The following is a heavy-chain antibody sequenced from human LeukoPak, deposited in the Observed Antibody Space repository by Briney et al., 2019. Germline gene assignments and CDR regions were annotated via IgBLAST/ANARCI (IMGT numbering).Heavy chain of an antibody. J-gene: IGHJ4*02. Sequence: ASVKVSCKASGYTFTSYGISWVRQAPGQGLEWMGWISAYNDDTNSAQNLQGRVTMTTDTSTSTAYMEVRSLRSDDTAVYYCARLFSMIGYYFDYWGQGTLVTVSS. V-gene: IGHV1-18*01. D-gene: IGHD3-22*01. CDR1: GYTFTSYG. CDR3: ARLFSMIGYYFDY. CDR2: ISAYNDDT.